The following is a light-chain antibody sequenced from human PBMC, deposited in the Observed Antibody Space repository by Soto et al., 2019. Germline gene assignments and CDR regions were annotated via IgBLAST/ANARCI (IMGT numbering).Light chain of an antibody. CDR1: QSISSW. Sequence: IQMTQSPSTLSASVGDRVTITCRASQSISSWLAWYQQTPRKAPRLLIYGASNLEGGVPSRFSGSGYGTEFTLTISSLQPDDFATYFCQQYLTSSPTLGQGTKLEIK. J-gene: IGKJ2*01. V-gene: IGKV1-5*01. CDR2: GAS. CDR3: QQYLTSSPT.